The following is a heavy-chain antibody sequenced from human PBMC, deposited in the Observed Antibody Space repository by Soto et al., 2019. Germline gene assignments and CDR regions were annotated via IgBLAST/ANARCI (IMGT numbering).Heavy chain of an antibody. Sequence: GESLKISCKGSGYTFANYWIGWVRQMPGKGLEWMGIIYPGDSDTKYNPSFQGQVTISADKSITTTYLRWTSLKASDTAIYYCAASIFYYGMDVWGQGTTVTVS. CDR3: AASIFYYGMDV. CDR2: IYPGDSDT. J-gene: IGHJ6*02. CDR1: GYTFANYW. V-gene: IGHV5-51*01.